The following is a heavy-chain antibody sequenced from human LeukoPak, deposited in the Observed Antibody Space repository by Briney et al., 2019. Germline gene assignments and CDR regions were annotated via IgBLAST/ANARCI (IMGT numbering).Heavy chain of an antibody. CDR3: VRDKRGAAAADDPFDI. J-gene: IGHJ3*02. V-gene: IGHV1-8*01. CDR1: GYTFTSCD. Sequence: ASVKVSCKASGYTFTSCDFNWVRQATGQGLEWMGWMNPNSGNTGYAQKFQGRVTMTRDTSISTAHMELSSLRVEDSAVYYCVRDKRGAAAADDPFDIWGQGTMVTVSS. CDR2: MNPNSGNT. D-gene: IGHD6-13*01.